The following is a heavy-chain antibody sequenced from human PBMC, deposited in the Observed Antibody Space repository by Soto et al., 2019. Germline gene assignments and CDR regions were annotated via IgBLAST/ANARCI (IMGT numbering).Heavy chain of an antibody. CDR1: GYNFAGYW. V-gene: IGHV5-51*01. CDR2: IYPSDSDT. D-gene: IGHD3-3*01. Sequence: GESLKISCKGSGYNFAGYWIAWVRQMPGKGLELMGIIYPSDSDTRYRPSFQGQVTISADKSISSAYLQWSSLRASDTAMYYCARGGVSTRTFDYWGQGTPVT. CDR3: ARGGVSTRTFDY. J-gene: IGHJ4*02.